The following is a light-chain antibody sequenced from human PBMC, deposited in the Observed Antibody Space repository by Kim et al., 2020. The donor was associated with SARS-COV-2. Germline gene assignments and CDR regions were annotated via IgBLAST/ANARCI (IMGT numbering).Light chain of an antibody. Sequence: KTVTISCTRSSGSMASNYVQWYQQRPGSAPTTGIYEDNQRPSGVPDRFSGSIDSSSNSASLTISGLKTEDEADYYCQSYDSSNHAVFGGGTQLTVL. V-gene: IGLV6-57*03. CDR2: EDN. J-gene: IGLJ7*01. CDR1: SGSMASNY. CDR3: QSYDSSNHAV.